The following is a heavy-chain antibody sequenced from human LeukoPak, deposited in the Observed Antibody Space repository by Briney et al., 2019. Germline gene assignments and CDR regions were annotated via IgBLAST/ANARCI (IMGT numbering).Heavy chain of an antibody. CDR1: GFIFSSYS. V-gene: IGHV3-21*01. CDR2: ISSSSSYI. CDR3: ARGFAGVVIISAGPPDY. D-gene: IGHD3-3*01. J-gene: IGHJ4*02. Sequence: GSLRLSCVASGFIFSSYSMNWVRQAPGKGLEWVSSISSSSSYIYYADSVKGRFTISRDNAKNSLYLQMNSLRAEDTAVYYCARGFAGVVIISAGPPDYWGQGTLVTVSS.